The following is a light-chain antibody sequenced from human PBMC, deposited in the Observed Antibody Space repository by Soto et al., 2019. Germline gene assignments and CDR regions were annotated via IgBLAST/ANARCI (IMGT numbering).Light chain of an antibody. CDR3: QQYNSYSWK. CDR2: DAS. V-gene: IGKV1-5*01. Sequence: DIQMTQSPSTPSASVGDTVTITCRASQSISTWLAWYQQKPGEAPKLLIYDASALPRGVPSRFSGSGSGTEFTLTISSLQPDDFATYYCQQYNSYSWKFGQGTKVDIK. CDR1: QSISTW. J-gene: IGKJ1*01.